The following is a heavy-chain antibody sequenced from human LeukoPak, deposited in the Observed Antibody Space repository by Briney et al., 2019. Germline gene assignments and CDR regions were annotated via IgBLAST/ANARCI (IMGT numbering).Heavy chain of an antibody. J-gene: IGHJ5*02. CDR3: ARGSARWFDP. Sequence: GGSLRLSCAASGFTFSDSYMSWIRQAEGKGLEWISYISSTSSHANYADSVKGRFTISRDNAKRSLYLQMNSLRTEDTAVYYCARGSARWFDPWGQGTLVTVSS. CDR2: ISSTSSHA. V-gene: IGHV3-11*05. CDR1: GFTFSDSY.